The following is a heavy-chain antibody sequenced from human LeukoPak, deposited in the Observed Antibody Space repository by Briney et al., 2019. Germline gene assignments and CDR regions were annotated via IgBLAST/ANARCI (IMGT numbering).Heavy chain of an antibody. CDR1: GFTFSSYW. V-gene: IGHV3-7*01. D-gene: IGHD2/OR15-2a*01. Sequence: PGGSLRLSCAASGFTFSSYWVSWVRQAPGKGLEWVANIKQDGSEKYYVDSVKGRFTISRDNAKNSLYLQMNSLRAEDTAVYYCARALYTTLVDYWGQGTLVTVSS. CDR2: IKQDGSEK. J-gene: IGHJ4*02. CDR3: ARALYTTLVDY.